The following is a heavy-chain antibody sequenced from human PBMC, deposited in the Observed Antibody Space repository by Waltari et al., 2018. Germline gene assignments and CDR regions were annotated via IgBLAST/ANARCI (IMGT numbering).Heavy chain of an antibody. CDR2: ISGSGGST. Sequence: EVQLVESGGGLVKPGGSLRLSCAASGFTFSSYAMSWGGQAPGQGLEWVSAISGSGGSTYYADSGKGRFTIARDNSKNTLYLQMNRLIAEDTAVYYCAKSLVRICNAFDIWGQGTMVTVSS. CDR3: AKSLVRICNAFDI. J-gene: IGHJ3*02. CDR1: GFTFSSYA. V-gene: IGHV3-23*04. D-gene: IGHD3-16*01.